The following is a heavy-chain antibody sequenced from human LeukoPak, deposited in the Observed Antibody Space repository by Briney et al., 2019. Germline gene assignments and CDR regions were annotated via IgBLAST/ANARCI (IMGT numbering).Heavy chain of an antibody. Sequence: SETLSLTCTVSGGSISSNSYYWGWIRQPPGKGLEWIGSIYYSGSTYHNPSLKSRVSISVDTSKNQFSLKLSSVTAADTAVYYCARDGSITMILVGIDYWGQGTLVTVSS. J-gene: IGHJ4*02. V-gene: IGHV4-39*07. D-gene: IGHD3-22*01. CDR3: ARDGSITMILVGIDY. CDR1: GGSISSNSYY. CDR2: IYYSGST.